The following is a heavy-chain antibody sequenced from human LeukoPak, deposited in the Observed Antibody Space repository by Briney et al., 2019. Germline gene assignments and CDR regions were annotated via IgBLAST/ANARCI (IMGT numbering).Heavy chain of an antibody. CDR3: ARLPRPLGGDILTYYFDY. CDR1: GYSFTDYW. V-gene: IGHV5-51*01. Sequence: KPGESLKISCRGSGYSFTDYWVAWVRHMPGKGLERMGFIWPGDSSTMYSPSFQGQVTISADRSISTAYLQWSSLKASDTAMYYCARLPRPLGGDILTYYFDYWGQGNLVTVSS. CDR2: IWPGDSST. D-gene: IGHD3-9*01. J-gene: IGHJ4*02.